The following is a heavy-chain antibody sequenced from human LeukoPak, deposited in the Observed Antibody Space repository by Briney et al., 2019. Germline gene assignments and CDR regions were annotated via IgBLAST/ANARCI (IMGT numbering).Heavy chain of an antibody. J-gene: IGHJ3*02. CDR3: ARVAIVGATTENDAFDI. CDR2: IYSTGST. D-gene: IGHD1-26*01. CDR1: GGSISGYY. Sequence: SETLSLTCTVSGGSISGYYWSWIRQPPGKGLEWIGFIYSTGSTNYNPSLKSRVTISVDTSKNQFSLKLSSMTAADTAVYYCARVAIVGATTENDAFDIWGQGTMVTVSS. V-gene: IGHV4-59*01.